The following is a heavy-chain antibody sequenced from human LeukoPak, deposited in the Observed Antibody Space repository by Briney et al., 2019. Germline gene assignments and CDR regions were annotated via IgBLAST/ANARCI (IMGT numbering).Heavy chain of an antibody. Sequence: GGSLRLSCAASGFTFSTYWMSWVRQAPGKGLEWVANIKQDGSEKYYLDSLKGRFTISRDNAKNSLYLQMNSLRAEDTAVYYCARIGAGSSRDYWGQGTLVTVSS. CDR3: ARIGAGSSRDY. V-gene: IGHV3-7*04. J-gene: IGHJ4*02. CDR2: IKQDGSEK. CDR1: GFTFSTYW. D-gene: IGHD6-13*01.